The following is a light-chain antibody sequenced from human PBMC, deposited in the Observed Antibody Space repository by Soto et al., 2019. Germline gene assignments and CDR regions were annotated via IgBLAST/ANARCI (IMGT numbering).Light chain of an antibody. CDR2: RNN. Sequence: QSVLTQPPSASGTPGQRVTISCSGSSSNIGSNYVYWYRQLPGTAPKLLIYRNNQRPSGVPDRFSGSKSGTSASLAISGLRSEDEADYYCAAWDDSLSAHVFGTGTKLTVL. CDR1: SSNIGSNY. J-gene: IGLJ1*01. V-gene: IGLV1-47*01. CDR3: AAWDDSLSAHV.